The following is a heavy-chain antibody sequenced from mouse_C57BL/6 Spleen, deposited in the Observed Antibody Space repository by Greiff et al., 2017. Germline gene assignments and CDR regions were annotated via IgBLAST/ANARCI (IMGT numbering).Heavy chain of an antibody. CDR3: ARHYGTGYAIDY. V-gene: IGHV5-12*01. Sequence: EVQGVESGGGLVQPGGSLKLSCAASGFTFSDYYMYWVRQTPEKRLEWVAYISNGGGSTYYPDTVKGRFTISRDNAKNTLYLHMSRLKSENTAMYYCARHYGTGYAIDYWGQGTSVTVSS. CDR1: GFTFSDYY. CDR2: ISNGGGST. J-gene: IGHJ4*01. D-gene: IGHD1-1*02.